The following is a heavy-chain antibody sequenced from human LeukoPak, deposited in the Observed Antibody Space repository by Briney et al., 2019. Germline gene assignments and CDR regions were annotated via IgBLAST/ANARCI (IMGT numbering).Heavy chain of an antibody. D-gene: IGHD2-2*01. J-gene: IGHJ4*02. Sequence: GGSMRLPCPVSGYILSRSPISVGRQAPGKGLEWVSAISGSGGSTYYADSVKGRFTISRDNSKNTLYLQMNSLGAEDTAVYYFETPPLYIVVVPAAMMGRLVYWGQGTLVTVSS. CDR3: ETPPLYIVVVPAAMMGRLVY. V-gene: IGHV3-23*01. CDR1: GYILSRSP. CDR2: ISGSGGST.